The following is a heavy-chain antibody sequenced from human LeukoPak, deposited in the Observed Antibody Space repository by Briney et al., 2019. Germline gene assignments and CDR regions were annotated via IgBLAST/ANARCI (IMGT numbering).Heavy chain of an antibody. V-gene: IGHV3-9*03. CDR3: AKGGMGSGDAFDI. J-gene: IGHJ3*02. Sequence: GRSLRLSCAVSGFTFDDYAMHWVRQVPGKGPEWVSGISWNSDTIGYGDSVKGRFTISRDNAKNSLYLQMNSLRAEDMALYYCAKGGMGSGDAFDIWGQGTMVTVSS. CDR2: ISWNSDTI. CDR1: GFTFDDYA. D-gene: IGHD3-16*01.